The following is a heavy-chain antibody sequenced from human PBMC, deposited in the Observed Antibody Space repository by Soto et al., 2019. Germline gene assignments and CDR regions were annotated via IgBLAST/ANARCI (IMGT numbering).Heavy chain of an antibody. Sequence: ASVKVSCKASGYTFTSYGISWVRQAPGQGLEWMGWISAYNGDTNYAQKLQGRVTMTTDTSTSTAYMELRSLRSDDTAVYYCAREPGFTYYDFWSGNMYFDYWGQGTLVTVSS. CDR1: GYTFTSYG. J-gene: IGHJ4*02. CDR2: ISAYNGDT. D-gene: IGHD3-3*01. CDR3: AREPGFTYYDFWSGNMYFDY. V-gene: IGHV1-18*01.